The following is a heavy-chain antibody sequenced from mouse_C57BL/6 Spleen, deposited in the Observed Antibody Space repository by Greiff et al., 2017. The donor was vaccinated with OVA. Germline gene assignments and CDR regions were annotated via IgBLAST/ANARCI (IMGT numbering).Heavy chain of an antibody. Sequence: QVQLQQPGTELVKPGASVKLSCKASGYTFTSYWMHWVKQRPGQGLEWIGNINPSNGGTNYNEKFKSKATLTVDKSSSTAYMQLSSLTSEDSAVYYCARASMVTTNYYAMDYWGQGTSVTVSS. D-gene: IGHD2-2*01. J-gene: IGHJ4*01. CDR2: INPSNGGT. V-gene: IGHV1-53*01. CDR3: ARASMVTTNYYAMDY. CDR1: GYTFTSYW.